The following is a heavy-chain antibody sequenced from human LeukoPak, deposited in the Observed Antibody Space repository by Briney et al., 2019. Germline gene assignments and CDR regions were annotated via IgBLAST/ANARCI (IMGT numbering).Heavy chain of an antibody. Sequence: GASVKVSCKASGYTFTGYYMHWVRQAPGQGLEWMGWINPNSGGTNYAQKFQGRVTMTRDTSISTAYMEVNRLRSDDTAVYYCAARAANWGPPFDYWGQGTLVTVSS. V-gene: IGHV1-2*02. CDR1: GYTFTGYY. CDR3: AARAANWGPPFDY. J-gene: IGHJ4*02. CDR2: INPNSGGT. D-gene: IGHD7-27*01.